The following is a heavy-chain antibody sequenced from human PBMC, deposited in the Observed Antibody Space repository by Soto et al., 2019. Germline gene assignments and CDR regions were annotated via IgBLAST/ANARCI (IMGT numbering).Heavy chain of an antibody. CDR2: IWYDGSNK. D-gene: IGHD3-22*01. Sequence: PGGSLRLSCAASGFTFSSYGMHWVRQAPGKGLEWVAVIWYDGSNKYYADSVKGRFTISRDNSKNTLYLQMNSLRAEDTAVYYCARDLLGYDSSGYPSYFDYWGQGTLVTVSS. V-gene: IGHV3-33*01. CDR1: GFTFSSYG. J-gene: IGHJ4*02. CDR3: ARDLLGYDSSGYPSYFDY.